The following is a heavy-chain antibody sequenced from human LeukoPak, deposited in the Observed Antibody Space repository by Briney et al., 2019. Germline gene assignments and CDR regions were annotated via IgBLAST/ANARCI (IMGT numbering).Heavy chain of an antibody. V-gene: IGHV4-30-4*08. D-gene: IGHD2-2*01. CDR3: ARAGGAVVPVGY. Sequence: SETLSLTCTVSGGSISSGDYYWSWIRQPPGKGLEWIGYIYYSGSTYYNPSLKSRVTISVDTSKSQFSLKLGSVTAADTAVYYCARAGGAVVPVGYWGQGTLVTVSS. J-gene: IGHJ4*02. CDR1: GGSISSGDYY. CDR2: IYYSGST.